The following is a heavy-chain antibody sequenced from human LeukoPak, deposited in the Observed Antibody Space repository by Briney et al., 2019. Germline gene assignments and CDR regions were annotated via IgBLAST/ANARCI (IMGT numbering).Heavy chain of an antibody. CDR2: ISGSGGST. D-gene: IGHD2-15*01. Sequence: HPGGSLRLSCAASGFTFSSYAMSWVRQAPGRGLEWVSAISGSGGSTYYAGSVKGRFTISRDNSKNTLYLQMNSLRAEDTAVYYCAKRIPIRMGGHFDYWGQGTLVTVSS. CDR3: AKRIPIRMGGHFDY. V-gene: IGHV3-23*01. CDR1: GFTFSSYA. J-gene: IGHJ4*02.